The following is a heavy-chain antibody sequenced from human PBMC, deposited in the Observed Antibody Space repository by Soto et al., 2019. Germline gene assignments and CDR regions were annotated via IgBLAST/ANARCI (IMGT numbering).Heavy chain of an antibody. V-gene: IGHV3-66*01. CDR3: ARVSDTAMATPISYWYFDL. Sequence: GGSLRLSCAASGFTVSSDDMSWVRQAPGKGLEWVSVIYSGGSTYYADSVKGRFTISRDNSKNTLYLQMNSLRAEDTAVYYCARVSDTAMATPISYWYFDLWGRGTLVTVSS. CDR2: IYSGGST. D-gene: IGHD5-18*01. J-gene: IGHJ2*01. CDR1: GFTVSSDD.